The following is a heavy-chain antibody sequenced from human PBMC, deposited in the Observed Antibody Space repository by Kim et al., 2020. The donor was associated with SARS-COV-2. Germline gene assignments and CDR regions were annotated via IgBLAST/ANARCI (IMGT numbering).Heavy chain of an antibody. CDR3: ARQTGYDILTGFGAFDI. CDR2: IYYSGST. Sequence: SETLSLTCTVSGGSISSYYWSWIRQPPGKGLEWIGYIYYSGSTNYNPSLKSRVTISVDTSKNQVSLKLSSVTAADTAVYYCARQTGYDILTGFGAFDIWGQGTMVTVSS. V-gene: IGHV4-59*08. J-gene: IGHJ3*02. D-gene: IGHD3-9*01. CDR1: GGSISSYY.